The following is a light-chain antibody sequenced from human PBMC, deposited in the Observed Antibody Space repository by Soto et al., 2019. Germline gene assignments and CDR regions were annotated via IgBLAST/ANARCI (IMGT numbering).Light chain of an antibody. CDR1: SSDVGGYNY. CDR3: SSYTSSRTVG. CDR2: EVS. V-gene: IGLV2-14*01. Sequence: QSALTQPASVSGSPGQSITISCTGTSSDVGGYNYVSWYQQHPGKAPKLMIYEVSNRPSGVSNRFSGSKSGNTASLTISGLQAEYEADYYCSSYTSSRTVGFGGGTKLTVL. J-gene: IGLJ2*01.